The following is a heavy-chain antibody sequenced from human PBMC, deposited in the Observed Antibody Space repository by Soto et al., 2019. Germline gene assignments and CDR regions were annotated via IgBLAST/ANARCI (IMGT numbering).Heavy chain of an antibody. V-gene: IGHV3-48*01. CDR3: ARSGLIGQFDY. CDR2: ISSSSSTI. Sequence: GGSLRLSCAASGFTFSSYSMNWVRQAPGKGLEWVSYISSSSSTIYYADSVKGRFTISRDNAKNSLYLQMNSLRAEDTAVYYCARSGLIGQFDYWGQGTLVTVSS. CDR1: GFTFSSYS. J-gene: IGHJ4*02. D-gene: IGHD3-16*01.